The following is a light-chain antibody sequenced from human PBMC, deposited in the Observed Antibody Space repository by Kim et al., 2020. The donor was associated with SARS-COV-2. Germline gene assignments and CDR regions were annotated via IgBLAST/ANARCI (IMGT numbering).Light chain of an antibody. CDR1: QSVSSY. V-gene: IGKV3-11*01. Sequence: TLSLSPGERAPLSCRASQSVSSYLAWYQQKPGQAPRLLIYDASNRATGIPARFSGSGSGTDFTLTISSLEPEDFAVYYCQQRSNTFGGGTKVEIK. CDR2: DAS. J-gene: IGKJ4*01. CDR3: QQRSNT.